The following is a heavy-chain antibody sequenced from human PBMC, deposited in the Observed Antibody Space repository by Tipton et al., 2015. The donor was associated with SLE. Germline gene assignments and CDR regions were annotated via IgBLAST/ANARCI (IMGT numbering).Heavy chain of an antibody. CDR1: GFTFDDYA. D-gene: IGHD6-19*01. V-gene: IGHV3-43D*04. J-gene: IGHJ4*02. Sequence: QLVQSGGGVVQPGRSLRLSCAASGFTFDDYAMHWVRQAPGKGLEWVSLISWDGGSTYYADSVKGRFTISRDNAKNSLYLQMNSLRAEDTALYYCARDRAVAGTRGNFDYWGQGTLVTVSS. CDR2: ISWDGGST. CDR3: ARDRAVAGTRGNFDY.